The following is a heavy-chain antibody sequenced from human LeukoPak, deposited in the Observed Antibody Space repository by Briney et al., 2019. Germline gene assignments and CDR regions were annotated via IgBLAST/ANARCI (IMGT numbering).Heavy chain of an antibody. J-gene: IGHJ3*02. D-gene: IGHD3-22*01. V-gene: IGHV4-34*01. CDR3: ARPRITMIVVVPLHDAFDI. CDR2: INHSGST. CDR1: GGSSSGYN. Sequence: SETLSLTCSVYGGSSSGYNWSWIRQTPGKGLEWIGEINHSGSTNYNPSLKSRVTISVYTPKNQFSLKLSSVTAADTAVYYCARPRITMIVVVPLHDAFDIWGQGTMVTVSS.